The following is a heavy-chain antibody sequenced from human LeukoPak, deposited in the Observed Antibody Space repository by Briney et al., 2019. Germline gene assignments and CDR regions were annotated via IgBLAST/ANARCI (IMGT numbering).Heavy chain of an antibody. V-gene: IGHV4-59*08. CDR2: IYYSGST. CDR3: ARLTGIAAAGDY. J-gene: IGHJ4*02. D-gene: IGHD6-13*01. CDR1: GGSITSYY. Sequence: PSETLSLTCTVSGGSITSYYWSWIRQPPGKGLEWIGYIYYSGSTNYNPSLKSRVSISVDTSKNQFSLKLSSVTAADTAVYYCARLTGIAAAGDYWGQGTLVTVSS.